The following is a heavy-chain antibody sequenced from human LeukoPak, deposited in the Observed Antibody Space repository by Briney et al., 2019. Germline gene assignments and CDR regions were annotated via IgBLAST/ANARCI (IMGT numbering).Heavy chain of an antibody. CDR1: GFTFSSYW. J-gene: IGHJ4*02. D-gene: IGHD6-13*01. Sequence: GGSLRLSCAASGFTFSSYWMHWVRQAPGKGLVWISRINGDGSSTTYVDSVMGRFTISRDNAKNTLYLQMNSVRAEDTAVYYCARGNVAAAGIHYWGQGTLVIVSS. CDR2: INGDGSST. CDR3: ARGNVAAAGIHY. V-gene: IGHV3-74*01.